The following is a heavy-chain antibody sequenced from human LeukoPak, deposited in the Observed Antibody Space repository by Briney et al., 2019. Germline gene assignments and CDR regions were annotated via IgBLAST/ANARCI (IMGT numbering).Heavy chain of an antibody. J-gene: IGHJ4*02. Sequence: PGGSLRLSCAAPGFTFSSYAMSWVRQGPGKGLEGGSAISCSGGSTYYADSVKGRFTISRDNSKNTLYLQMNSLRAEDTAVYYCAKDARYGDYETNFDYWGQGTLVTVSS. CDR3: AKDARYGDYETNFDY. CDR2: ISCSGGST. D-gene: IGHD4-17*01. V-gene: IGHV3-23*01. CDR1: GFTFSSYA.